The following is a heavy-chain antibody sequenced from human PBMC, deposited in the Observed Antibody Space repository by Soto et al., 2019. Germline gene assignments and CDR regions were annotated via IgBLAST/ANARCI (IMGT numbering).Heavy chain of an antibody. D-gene: IGHD2-21*01. CDR2: VTWNGGST. CDR1: GFTFDDYT. CDR3: VRNKDYFAYSAYRAYFH. J-gene: IGHJ4*02. Sequence: EVQLVESGGGLVEPGGSLRLSCTASGFTFDDYTMHWVRQAPGKGLEWVSHVTWNGGSTGYGDSVKGRFSISRDNAKNCVYLQMNNLRTQETAFYYCVRNKDYFAYSAYRAYFHWRKGTLVTLSS. V-gene: IGHV3-9*01.